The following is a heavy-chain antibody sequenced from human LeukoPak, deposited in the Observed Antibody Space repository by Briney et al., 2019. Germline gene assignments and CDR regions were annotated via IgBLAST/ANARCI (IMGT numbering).Heavy chain of an antibody. CDR1: GFTFDDYA. Sequence: GGSLRLSCAASGFTFDDYAMHWVRQAPGKGLEWVSLIGGDGGSTFYADSVKGRFTISRDNSKNSLYLQMNSLRAEDTAVYYCVKDTSSWYPEYFQHWGQGTLVTVSS. J-gene: IGHJ1*01. CDR3: VKDTSSWYPEYFQH. D-gene: IGHD6-13*01. CDR2: IGGDGGST. V-gene: IGHV3-43*02.